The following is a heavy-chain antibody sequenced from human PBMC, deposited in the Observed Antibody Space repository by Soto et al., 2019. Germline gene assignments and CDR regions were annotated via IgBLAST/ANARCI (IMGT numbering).Heavy chain of an antibody. CDR2: IDPSDSYT. Sequence: RKISCKGSGYSFTSYWISWVRQMPGKGLEWMGRIDPSDSYTNYSPSFQGHVTISADKSISTAYLQWSSLKASDTAMYYCARRGSSSSWGPLYYYYGMDVWGQGTTVTVSS. J-gene: IGHJ6*02. D-gene: IGHD6-6*01. CDR3: ARRGSSSSWGPLYYYYGMDV. V-gene: IGHV5-10-1*01. CDR1: GYSFTSYW.